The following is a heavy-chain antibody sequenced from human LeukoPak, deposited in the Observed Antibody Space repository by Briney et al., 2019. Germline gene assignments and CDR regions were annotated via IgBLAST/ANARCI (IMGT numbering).Heavy chain of an antibody. CDR2: IWYDGSNK. J-gene: IGHJ4*02. V-gene: IGHV3-33*01. CDR1: GFTLSSYG. CDR3: ARGQYSPDY. Sequence: PGGSLRLSCAASGFTLSSYGMHWVRQAPGKGLEWVALIWYDGSNKYYTNSVKGRFTISRDNSKNTLYLQMNSLRAEDTAVYYCARGQYSPDYWGQGTRVTVSS. D-gene: IGHD2-15*01.